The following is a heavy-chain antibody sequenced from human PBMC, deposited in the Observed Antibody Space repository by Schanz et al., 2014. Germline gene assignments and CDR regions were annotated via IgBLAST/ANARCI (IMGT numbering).Heavy chain of an antibody. CDR1: GFTFSSYW. Sequence: EMQLLESGGGLIQPGGSLRLSCAASGFTFSSYWMHWVRQVPGKGLVWVSRIKSDGSSTSYADSVKGRFTISRDNAKNTLYLQMNRLRAEDTAVYYCARPALWFGDNCFDPWGQGTLVIVSS. CDR3: ARPALWFGDNCFDP. CDR2: IKSDGSST. J-gene: IGHJ5*02. V-gene: IGHV3-74*02. D-gene: IGHD3-10*01.